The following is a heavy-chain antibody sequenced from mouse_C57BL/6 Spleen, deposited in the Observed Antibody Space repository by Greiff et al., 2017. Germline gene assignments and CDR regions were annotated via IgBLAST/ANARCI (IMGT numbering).Heavy chain of an antibody. J-gene: IGHJ3*01. CDR2: IDPEDGET. CDR3: ASNYDWFAY. CDR1: GFNIKDYY. Sequence: EVQLQQSGAELVKPGASVKLSCTASGFNIKDYYMHWVKQRTEQGLEWIGRIDPEDGETKYAPKFQCKATITADTSSNTAYLQLSSLTSEDTAVYYCASNYDWFAYWGQGTLVTVSA. V-gene: IGHV14-2*01. D-gene: IGHD2-1*01.